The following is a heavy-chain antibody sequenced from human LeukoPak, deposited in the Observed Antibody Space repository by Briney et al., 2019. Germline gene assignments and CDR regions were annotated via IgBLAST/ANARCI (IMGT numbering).Heavy chain of an antibody. V-gene: IGHV3-30*04. Sequence: GGSQSLSCAASGFTWSSYSMLCLRRAPGKGREGGAVMSWDKSIKYYSDSEKGRFNSSRGNSKNTLYLQLNSLRADDTAVYYCARDHFIVVVPAAMSPSDYYGIDVCGQGTTVTVSS. CDR3: ARDHFIVVVPAAMSPSDYYGIDV. J-gene: IGHJ6*02. D-gene: IGHD2-2*01. CDR1: GFTWSSYS. CDR2: MSWDKSIK.